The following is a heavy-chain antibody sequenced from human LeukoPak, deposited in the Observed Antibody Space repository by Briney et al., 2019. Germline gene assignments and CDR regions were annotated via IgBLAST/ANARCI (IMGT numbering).Heavy chain of an antibody. Sequence: GRSLRLSCAASGFTFSSYAMHWVRQAPGKGLEWVSGISWNSGSIGYADSVKGRFTISRDNAKNSLYLQMNSLRAEDTALYYCAKDPRAYGDYTFDYWGQGTLVTVSS. CDR2: ISWNSGSI. CDR3: AKDPRAYGDYTFDY. CDR1: GFTFSSYA. D-gene: IGHD4-17*01. V-gene: IGHV3-9*01. J-gene: IGHJ4*02.